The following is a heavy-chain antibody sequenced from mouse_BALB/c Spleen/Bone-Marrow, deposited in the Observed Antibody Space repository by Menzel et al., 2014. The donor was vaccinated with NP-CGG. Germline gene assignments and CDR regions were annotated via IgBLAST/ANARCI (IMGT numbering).Heavy chain of an antibody. J-gene: IGHJ2*01. V-gene: IGHV1-5*01. Sequence: VQLQQSGTVLARPGASARMSCEASGYTFSSFWMHWIRQRPGQGLEWIGAIYPGNSDTRYNQKFKGKARLTAVTSSSTAYMELSSLTDEDSAVYYCTREGNYFGSWGQGTTLTVSS. CDR3: TREGNYFGS. CDR2: IYPGNSDT. CDR1: GYTFSSFW.